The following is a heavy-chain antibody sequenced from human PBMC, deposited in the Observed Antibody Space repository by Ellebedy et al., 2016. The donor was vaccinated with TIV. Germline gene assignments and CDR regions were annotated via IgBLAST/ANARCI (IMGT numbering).Heavy chain of an antibody. D-gene: IGHD3-10*01. Sequence: GGSLRLXCKGSGYSFTSYWIGWVRQMPGKGLEWMGIIYPGDSDTRYSPSFQGQVTISADKSISTAYLQWSSLKASDTAMYYCARRSVAWFGELGLDDAFDIWGQGTMVTVSS. J-gene: IGHJ3*02. CDR2: IYPGDSDT. CDR3: ARRSVAWFGELGLDDAFDI. V-gene: IGHV5-51*01. CDR1: GYSFTSYW.